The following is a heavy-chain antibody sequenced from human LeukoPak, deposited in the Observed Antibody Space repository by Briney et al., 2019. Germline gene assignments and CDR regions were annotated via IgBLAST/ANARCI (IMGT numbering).Heavy chain of an antibody. CDR1: GGSISSYY. D-gene: IGHD3-22*01. V-gene: IGHV4-59*12. Sequence: ETLSLTCTVSGGSISSYYWSWIRQPPGKGLEWIGYIYYSGNTNYNPSLKSRVTISVDTSKNQFSLKLSSVTAADTAVYYCARGHSESSGYSPYDYWGQGTLVTVSS. J-gene: IGHJ4*02. CDR3: ARGHSESSGYSPYDY. CDR2: IYYSGNT.